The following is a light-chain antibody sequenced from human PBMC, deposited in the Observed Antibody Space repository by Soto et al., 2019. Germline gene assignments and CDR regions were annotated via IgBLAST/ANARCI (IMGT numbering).Light chain of an antibody. Sequence: EIVMTQSPATLSVSPGERATLSCRASQSIGSNLAWYQQKPGQAHRLLIYGASTRATDVPDRFSGSGSGADFTLSISRLEPEDFAVYYGQQYGSSPPRTFGQGTKVDIK. J-gene: IGKJ1*01. V-gene: IGKV3-20*01. CDR3: QQYGSSPPRT. CDR1: QSIGSN. CDR2: GAS.